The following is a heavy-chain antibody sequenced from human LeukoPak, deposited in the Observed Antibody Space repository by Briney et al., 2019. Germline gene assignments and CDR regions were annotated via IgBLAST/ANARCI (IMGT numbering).Heavy chain of an antibody. D-gene: IGHD1-26*01. Sequence: AVKVSCKASGGTFSSYAISLGRQAPGQGLGWMGRIIPILGIANYAQKFQGRVTITADKSTSTAYMELSSLRSEDTAVYYCARGGSYYPSLEVWGKGTTVTVSS. CDR1: GGTFSSYA. J-gene: IGHJ6*04. V-gene: IGHV1-69*04. CDR2: IIPILGIA. CDR3: ARGGSYYPSLEV.